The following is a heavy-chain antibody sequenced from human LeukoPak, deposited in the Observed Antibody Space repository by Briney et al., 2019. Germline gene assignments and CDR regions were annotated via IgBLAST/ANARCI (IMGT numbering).Heavy chain of an antibody. CDR1: GFSLSTNGVG. J-gene: IGHJ2*01. CDR3: VHTVSYGDYVSWYFDL. D-gene: IGHD4-17*01. V-gene: IGHV2-5*01. CDR2: IYWNDDK. Sequence: SGPTLVNPTQTFTLTCTFSGFSLSTNGVGVGWIRQPPGKALEWLALIYWNDDKRYSPSLKSRLTITKDTSKNQVVLTMTNMDPVDTATYYCVHTVSYGDYVSWYFDLWGRGTLVTVSS.